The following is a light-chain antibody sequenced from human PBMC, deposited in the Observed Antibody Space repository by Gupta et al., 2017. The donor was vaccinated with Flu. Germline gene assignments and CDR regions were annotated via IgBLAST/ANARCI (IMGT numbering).Light chain of an antibody. CDR1: SIDFGGDVY. V-gene: IGLV2-11*01. Sequence: SVTSSWTGTSIDFGGDVYFSWYLQHPCKAPKLMIYDVRKRPAGVPVRFSGSKSGNTASLTISGLQAEDEADYYCCSYAGSYTVIFGGGTKVTVL. CDR2: DVR. J-gene: IGLJ2*01. CDR3: CSYAGSYTVI.